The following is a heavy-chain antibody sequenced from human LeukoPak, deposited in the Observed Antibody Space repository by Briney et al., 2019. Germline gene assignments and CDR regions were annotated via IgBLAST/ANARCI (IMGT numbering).Heavy chain of an antibody. CDR1: GGSISSYY. CDR2: IYYSGST. CDR3: ARARVVTGMGLTWYFDL. D-gene: IGHD2-21*02. Sequence: PSETLSLTCTVYGGSISSYYWSWIRQPPGKGLEWIGYIYYSGSTNYNPSLKSRVTISVDTSKNQFSLKLSSVTAADTAVYYCARARVVTGMGLTWYFDLWGRGTLVTVSS. J-gene: IGHJ2*01. V-gene: IGHV4-59*01.